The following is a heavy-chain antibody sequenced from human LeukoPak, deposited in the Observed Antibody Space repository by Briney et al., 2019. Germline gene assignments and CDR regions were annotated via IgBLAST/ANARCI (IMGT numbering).Heavy chain of an antibody. J-gene: IGHJ5*02. D-gene: IGHD6-19*01. CDR3: ARDPYSSGWYNWFDP. V-gene: IGHV1-2*02. Sequence: GASVKVSCKASGYTFTGYYMHWVRQAPGQGLEWMGWINPNSGGTNYAQEFQGRVTMTRDTSISTAYMELSRLRSDDTAVYYCARDPYSSGWYNWFDPWGQGTLVTVSS. CDR2: INPNSGGT. CDR1: GYTFTGYY.